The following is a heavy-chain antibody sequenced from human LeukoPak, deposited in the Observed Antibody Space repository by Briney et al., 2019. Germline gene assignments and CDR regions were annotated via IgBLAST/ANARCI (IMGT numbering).Heavy chain of an antibody. J-gene: IGHJ4*02. Sequence: SGPTLVKPTQTLMLTCTFSGFSLTSSGVGVGWIRQPPGKALEWLTLIYWNDEKHYSPSLRTRLTITKDTSHNQVVLTLTNVDPVDTATYYCVRRGLDGSYLDYWGQGTLVTVSS. CDR2: IYWNDEK. V-gene: IGHV2-5*01. D-gene: IGHD1-26*01. CDR3: VRRGLDGSYLDY. CDR1: GFSLTSSGVG.